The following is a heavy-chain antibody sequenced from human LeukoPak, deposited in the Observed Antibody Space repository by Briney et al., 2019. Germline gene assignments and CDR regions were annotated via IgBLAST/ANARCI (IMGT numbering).Heavy chain of an antibody. D-gene: IGHD6-13*01. V-gene: IGHV1-2*02. J-gene: IGHJ6*04. CDR3: ARELIAAAALDV. CDR2: VTPHSGVT. Sequence: EASVKVSCKASGYTFTGYYIHWVRQAPGQGLEWMGWVTPHSGVTNHAQKFQDRVTMTRDTSISTAYMELNSLRSEDTAVYYCARELIAAAALDVWGRGTTVTVSS. CDR1: GYTFTGYY.